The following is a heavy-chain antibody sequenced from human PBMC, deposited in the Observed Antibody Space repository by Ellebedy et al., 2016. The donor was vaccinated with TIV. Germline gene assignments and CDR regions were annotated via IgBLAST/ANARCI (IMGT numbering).Heavy chain of an antibody. CDR3: ARMMRFNWNDDRGNWFGP. D-gene: IGHD1-20*01. CDR1: GYSFTTYG. V-gene: IGHV1-18*04. J-gene: IGHJ5*02. Sequence: AASVKVSCKTSGYSFTTYGISWVRQAPGQGLEWMGWISAYNGNTIYAQKLQGRVTITTDTSTTTAYMELRSLRSDDTAVYYCARMMRFNWNDDRGNWFGPWGQGTLVTVSS. CDR2: ISAYNGNT.